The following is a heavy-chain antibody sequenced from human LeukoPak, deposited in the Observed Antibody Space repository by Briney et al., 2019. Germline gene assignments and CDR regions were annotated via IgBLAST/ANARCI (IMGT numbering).Heavy chain of an antibody. Sequence: SQTLSLTCAISGDSLSSNSAAWHWLRPSPSRGLEWLGRTYYRSKLYNDYAVSGKSRITINPDTSKNQFSLQLNSVTAADTAVYYCARSTVGAIPYYYYMDVWGKGTTVTVSS. V-gene: IGHV6-1*01. CDR1: GDSLSSNSAA. J-gene: IGHJ6*03. D-gene: IGHD1-26*01. CDR2: TYYRSKLYN. CDR3: ARSTVGAIPYYYYMDV.